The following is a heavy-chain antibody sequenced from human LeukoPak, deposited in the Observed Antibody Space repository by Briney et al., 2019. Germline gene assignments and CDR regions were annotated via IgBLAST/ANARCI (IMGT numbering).Heavy chain of an antibody. J-gene: IGHJ4*02. D-gene: IGHD1-14*01. CDR1: GFTFSRYW. CDR3: ATWTGIIPY. Sequence: GGSLRLSCAASGFTFSRYWIHWVRQAPGKGLEWVSYISSSVSTRYYADSVKGRFTISRDNAKNSLYLQMNSLRAEDTAVYYCATWTGIIPYWGQGTLVTVSS. CDR2: ISSSVSTR. V-gene: IGHV3-48*04.